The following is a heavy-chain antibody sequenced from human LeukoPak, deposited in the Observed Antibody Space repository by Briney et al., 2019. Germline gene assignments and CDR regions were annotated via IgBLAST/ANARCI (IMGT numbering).Heavy chain of an antibody. CDR3: ARGRSITILRGVAISDGFDI. D-gene: IGHD3-10*01. Sequence: GGSLRLSCAASGFTFSTYSMNWVRQAPGKGLEWVSSIATSSDYINYACSLKGRFTISRDNAKNSLYLHMNSLRPDDTAVYYCARGRSITILRGVAISDGFDIWGQGTKVTVS. CDR2: IATSSDYI. V-gene: IGHV3-21*06. CDR1: GFTFSTYS. J-gene: IGHJ3*02.